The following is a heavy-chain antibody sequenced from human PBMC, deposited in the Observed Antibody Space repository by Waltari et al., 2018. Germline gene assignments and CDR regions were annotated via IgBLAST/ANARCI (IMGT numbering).Heavy chain of an antibody. Sequence: QLQLQESGPGLVKPSETLSLPCTVSGGSISSSRYYWGWIRQPPGKGLEWIGSIYYSGSTYYNPSLKGRVTISVDTSKNQFSLKLSSVTAADTAVYYCASLQWLANPVFDYWGQGTLVTVSS. J-gene: IGHJ4*02. CDR1: GGSISSSRYY. CDR3: ASLQWLANPVFDY. D-gene: IGHD6-19*01. V-gene: IGHV4-39*01. CDR2: IYYSGST.